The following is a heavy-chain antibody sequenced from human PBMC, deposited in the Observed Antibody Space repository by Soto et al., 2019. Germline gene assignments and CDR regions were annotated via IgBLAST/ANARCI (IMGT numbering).Heavy chain of an antibody. CDR1: GGSMIAYY. V-gene: IGHV4-59*01. CDR2: TYYSGST. Sequence: LSLTCTVSGGSMIAYYWNWMRQPPGKGLQWIGYTYYSGSTTYNPSLKSRVTISVDSSKNQFSLKLDSVTPADTAVYYCARVRGTAGKRYFDYWGPGTLVT. J-gene: IGHJ4*02. CDR3: ARVRGTAGKRYFDY. D-gene: IGHD6-13*01.